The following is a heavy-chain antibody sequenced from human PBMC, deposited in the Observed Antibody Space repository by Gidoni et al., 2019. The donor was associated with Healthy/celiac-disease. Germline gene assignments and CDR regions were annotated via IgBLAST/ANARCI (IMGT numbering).Heavy chain of an antibody. Sequence: EVQLVESGGGLVQPGRSLRLSCTASGFTFGDYAMSWFRQVPGKGLEWVGFIRSKAYGGTTEYAASVKGRFTISRDDSKSIAYPQMNSLKTEDTAVYYCTRDRGVVAGDYYYYGMDVWGQGTTVTVSS. D-gene: IGHD2-21*01. CDR1: GFTFGDYA. J-gene: IGHJ6*02. V-gene: IGHV3-49*03. CDR3: TRDRGVVAGDYYYYGMDV. CDR2: IRSKAYGGTT.